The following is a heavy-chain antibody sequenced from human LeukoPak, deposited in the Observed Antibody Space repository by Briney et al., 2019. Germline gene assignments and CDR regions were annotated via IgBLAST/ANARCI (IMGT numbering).Heavy chain of an antibody. CDR1: GFTFSSYA. D-gene: IGHD2-15*01. Sequence: RGSLRLSCAASGFTFSSYAMSWVRQAPGKGLEWVSAISGSGGSTYYADSVKGRFTISRDNSKNTLYLQMNSLRAEDTAVYYCAARYCSGGSCYGVLGFDPWGQGTLVTVSS. CDR3: AARYCSGGSCYGVLGFDP. J-gene: IGHJ5*02. CDR2: ISGSGGST. V-gene: IGHV3-23*01.